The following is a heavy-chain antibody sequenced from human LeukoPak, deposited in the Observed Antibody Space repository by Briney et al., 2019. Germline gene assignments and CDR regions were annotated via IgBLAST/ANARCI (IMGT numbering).Heavy chain of an antibody. Sequence: GASVKVSCKASGYPFTSYYMHWVRQAPGQGLEWMGIINPSGGSTSYAQKFQGRVTMTRDTSTSTVYMELSSLRSDDTAVYYCARDHIVVVTAIEGYYGMDVWGQGTTVTVSS. V-gene: IGHV1-46*01. CDR1: GYPFTSYY. CDR2: INPSGGST. J-gene: IGHJ6*02. CDR3: ARDHIVVVTAIEGYYGMDV. D-gene: IGHD2-21*02.